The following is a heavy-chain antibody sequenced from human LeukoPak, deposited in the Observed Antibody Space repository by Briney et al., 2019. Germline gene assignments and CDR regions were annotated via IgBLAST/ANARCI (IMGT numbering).Heavy chain of an antibody. D-gene: IGHD4-11*01. CDR3: AGGRTTVTPYYYYMDV. CDR2: IIPIFGTA. V-gene: IGHV1-69*01. CDR1: GGTFSSYA. J-gene: IGHJ6*03. Sequence: SVKVSCKASGGTFSSYAISWVRQAPGQGLEWMGGIIPIFGTANYAQKFQGRATITADESTSTAYMELSSLRSEDTAVYYCAGGRTTVTPYYYYMDVWGKGTTVTVSS.